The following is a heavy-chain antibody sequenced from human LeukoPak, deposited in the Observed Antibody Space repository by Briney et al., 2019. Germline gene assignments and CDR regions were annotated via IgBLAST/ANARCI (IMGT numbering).Heavy chain of an antibody. J-gene: IGHJ5*02. CDR2: LNPNNGDK. CDR3: AREGRNWFDP. V-gene: IGHV1-2*06. Sequence: ASVTVSCKASGYTFTANYMHWVRQAPGQGLAWVGRLNPNNGDKTYAQKFQGRVTMTRDTSINTAYVELSSLTSDDTAGYYCAREGRNWFDPWGQGTLVTVSS. CDR1: GYTFTANY.